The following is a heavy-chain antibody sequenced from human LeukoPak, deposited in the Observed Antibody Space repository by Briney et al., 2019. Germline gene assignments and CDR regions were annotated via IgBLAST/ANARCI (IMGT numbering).Heavy chain of an antibody. CDR2: ISAYNGNT. D-gene: IGHD4-11*01. J-gene: IGHJ6*03. CDR3: ARGPTHYYYYYYMDV. V-gene: IGHV1-18*01. Sequence: ASVKVSCKASGYTFTSYGISWVRQAPGQGLEWMGWISAYNGNTNCAQKFQGRVTITRNTSISTAYMELSSLRSEDTAVYYCARGPTHYYYYYYMDVWGKGTTVTVSS. CDR1: GYTFTSYG.